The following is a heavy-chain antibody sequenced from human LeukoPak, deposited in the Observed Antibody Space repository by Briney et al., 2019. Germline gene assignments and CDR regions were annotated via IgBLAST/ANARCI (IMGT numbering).Heavy chain of an antibody. Sequence: SETLSLTCAVYGGSFSGYYWSWIRQPPGKGLEWIGEINHSGSTNYNPSLKSRVTISVDTSKNQFSLNLSSVTAADTAVYYCARSDGYGLVGIWGQGTMVTVSS. V-gene: IGHV4-34*01. CDR1: GGSFSGYY. CDR2: INHSGST. CDR3: ARSDGYGLVGI. J-gene: IGHJ3*02. D-gene: IGHD3-10*01.